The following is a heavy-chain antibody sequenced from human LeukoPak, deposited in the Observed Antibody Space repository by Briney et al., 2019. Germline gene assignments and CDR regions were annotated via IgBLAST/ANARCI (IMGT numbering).Heavy chain of an antibody. CDR1: GFTFSSYA. Sequence: GGSLRLSCAASGFTFSSYAMSWVRQAPGKGLEWVSAISGSGGSTYYADSVKGRFTISRDNSKDTLYLQMNSLRAEDTAVYYCANLRTFLIGNDYCGQGTLVTVSS. CDR2: ISGSGGST. D-gene: IGHD1-1*01. V-gene: IGHV3-23*01. CDR3: ANLRTFLIGNDY. J-gene: IGHJ4*02.